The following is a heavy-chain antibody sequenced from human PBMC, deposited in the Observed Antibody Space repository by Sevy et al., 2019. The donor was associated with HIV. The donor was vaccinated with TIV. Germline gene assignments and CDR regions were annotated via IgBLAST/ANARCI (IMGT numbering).Heavy chain of an antibody. V-gene: IGHV3-7*01. D-gene: IGHD3-16*01. CDR2: IKQDESEK. CDR1: GFRFTDYW. J-gene: IGHJ4*02. CDR3: AREVGATNWRPYYFDS. Sequence: GGSLRLSCAASGFRFTDYWMSWVRQTPGKGLEWVATIKQDESEKYYVDSVKGRFAISRDNGKNSVSLQMNGLRVEDTALYYCAREVGATNWRPYYFDSWGQGTLVTVSS.